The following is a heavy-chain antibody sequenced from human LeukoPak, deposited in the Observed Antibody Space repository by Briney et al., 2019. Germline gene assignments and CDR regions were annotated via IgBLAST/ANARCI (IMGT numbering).Heavy chain of an antibody. V-gene: IGHV3-7*01. CDR2: IKQDGSEK. Sequence: PGGSLRLSCAASGFTFSSYWMSWVRQAPGKGLEWVANIKQDGSEKYYVDSVKGRFTISRDNAKNSLYLQMNSLRAEDTAVYYCARDSSSWDYYYYYYMDVWGKGTTVTISS. CDR1: GFTFSSYW. J-gene: IGHJ6*03. CDR3: ARDSSSWDYYYYYYMDV. D-gene: IGHD6-13*01.